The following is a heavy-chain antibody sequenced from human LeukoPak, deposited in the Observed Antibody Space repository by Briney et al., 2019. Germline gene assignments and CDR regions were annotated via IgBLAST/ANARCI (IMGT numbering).Heavy chain of an antibody. V-gene: IGHV1-2*02. CDR2: INPNSGGT. CDR3: ARDVVEMATIPST. J-gene: IGHJ5*02. CDR1: GYTFTGYY. Sequence: EASVKVSCKASGYTFTGYYMHWVRQAPGQGLEWMGWINPNSGGTNYAQKFQGRVTMTRDTSISTAYMELSSLRSEDTAVYYCARDVVEMATIPSTWGQGTLVTVSS. D-gene: IGHD5-24*01.